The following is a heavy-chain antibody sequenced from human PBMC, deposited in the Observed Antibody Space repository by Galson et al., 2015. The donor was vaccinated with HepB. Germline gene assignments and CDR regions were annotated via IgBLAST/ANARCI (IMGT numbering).Heavy chain of an antibody. CDR2: IYPGDSDT. D-gene: IGHD3-16*01. CDR3: MRLGNAKSDVWGSLPY. Sequence: QSGAEVKRPGESLKISCKAFGYNFANYWIGWVRQLPGKGLEWLGIIYPGDSDTMYIPSFRGQVIVSADKSISTAYLQWSSLKASDTAMYYCMRLGNAKSDVWGSLPYWGQGTLVTVSS. J-gene: IGHJ4*02. V-gene: IGHV5-51*01. CDR1: GYNFANYW.